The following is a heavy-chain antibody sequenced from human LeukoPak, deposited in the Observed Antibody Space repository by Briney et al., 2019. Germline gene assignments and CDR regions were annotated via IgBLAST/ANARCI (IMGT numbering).Heavy chain of an antibody. CDR3: ARGAARPRYYFDY. D-gene: IGHD6-6*01. V-gene: IGHV1-69*05. Sequence: ASVKVSCKASGGTFSSYAISWVRQAPGQGLEWMGGIIPIFGTANYAQKFQGRVTITTDESTSTAYMELSSLRSEDTAVYYCARGAARPRYYFDYWGQGTLVTVSS. CDR2: IIPIFGTA. J-gene: IGHJ4*02. CDR1: GGTFSSYA.